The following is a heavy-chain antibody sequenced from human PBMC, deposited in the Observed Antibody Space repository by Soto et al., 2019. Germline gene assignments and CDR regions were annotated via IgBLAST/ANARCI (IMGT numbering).Heavy chain of an antibody. Sequence: QVQLQESGPGLVEPSQTLSLTCTVSGGSISSGGYYWSWIRQHPGKGLEWIGYIYYSGSTYYNPPLRSRVTISVDTSKNQFSLNLNSVTAADTAVYYCARRKQHYYSMDVWGQGTTVTVSS. CDR2: IYYSGST. CDR3: ARRKQHYYSMDV. D-gene: IGHD5-18*01. CDR1: GGSISSGGYY. V-gene: IGHV4-31*03. J-gene: IGHJ6*02.